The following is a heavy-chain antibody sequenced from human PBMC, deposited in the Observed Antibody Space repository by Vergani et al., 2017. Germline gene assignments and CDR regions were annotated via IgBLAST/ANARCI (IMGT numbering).Heavy chain of an antibody. V-gene: IGHV3-7*03. Sequence: EVQLVESGGGLVQPGGSLRLSCAASGFTFSSYWMSWVRQAPGKGLEWVANIKQDGSEKYYVDSVKGRFTISRDNAKNSLYLQMNSLSAEDTAVYYCAREPYDILTGPYGMDVWGQGTTVTVSS. J-gene: IGHJ6*02. D-gene: IGHD3-9*01. CDR2: IKQDGSEK. CDR1: GFTFSSYW. CDR3: AREPYDILTGPYGMDV.